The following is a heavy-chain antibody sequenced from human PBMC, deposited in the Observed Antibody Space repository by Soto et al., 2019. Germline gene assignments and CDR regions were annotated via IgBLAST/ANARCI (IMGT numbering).Heavy chain of an antibody. CDR2: IYPGDSDT. Sequence: PGESLRISCKGSGYRFTSYWIGWVRQMPGKGLEWMGIIYPGDSDTRYSPSFQGQVTISADKSIRTAYLQWSSLRASDAAMYYWARIKVPAKGVACSGGRCYELWFDPGGQGTLVNVSS. D-gene: IGHD2-15*01. CDR3: ARIKVPAKGVACSGGRCYELWFDP. J-gene: IGHJ5*02. CDR1: GYRFTSYW. V-gene: IGHV5-51*01.